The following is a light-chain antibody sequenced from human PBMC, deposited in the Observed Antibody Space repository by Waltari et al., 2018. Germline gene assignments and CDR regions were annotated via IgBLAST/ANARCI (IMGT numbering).Light chain of an antibody. J-gene: IGKJ5*01. CDR3: QQFYNYPTT. Sequence: AIQLTQSPPSLSASVGDRVTIACRASQAISSSLVWYQQKPGKAPKRLIYDASTLENGVPSRFSGSGSGTDFTLTISSLQPEDFSTYHCQQFYNYPTTFGQGTRLEIK. CDR2: DAS. CDR1: QAISSS. V-gene: IGKV1D-13*01.